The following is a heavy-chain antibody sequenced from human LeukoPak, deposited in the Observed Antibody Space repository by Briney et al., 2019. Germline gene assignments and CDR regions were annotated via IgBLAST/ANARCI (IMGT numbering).Heavy chain of an antibody. D-gene: IGHD3-3*01. CDR2: INHSGST. J-gene: IGHJ6*02. Sequence: SETLSLTCAVYGGSFSGYYWSWIRQPPGKGLEWIGEINHSGSTNYNPSLKSRVTISVDTSKNQFSLKLSSVTAADTAVYYCARYSPWRSGCYYQVGYYGMDVWGQGTTVTVSS. CDR1: GGSFSGYY. V-gene: IGHV4-34*01. CDR3: ARYSPWRSGCYYQVGYYGMDV.